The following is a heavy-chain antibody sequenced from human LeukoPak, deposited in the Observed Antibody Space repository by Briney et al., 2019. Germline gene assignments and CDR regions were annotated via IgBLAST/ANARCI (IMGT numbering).Heavy chain of an antibody. D-gene: IGHD3-10*01. Sequence: GGSLSLSCAASGFTFSASWMHWVRQAPGKGLVWVSRIHSDGSSATYADSVKGRFTVSRDNAKNTLYQQMNSLRAEDTAVYYCARGNDKNMLRGMIRMYNWFDPWGQGTLVTVSS. CDR2: IHSDGSSA. V-gene: IGHV3-74*03. CDR1: GFTFSASW. J-gene: IGHJ5*02. CDR3: ARGNDKNMLRGMIRMYNWFDP.